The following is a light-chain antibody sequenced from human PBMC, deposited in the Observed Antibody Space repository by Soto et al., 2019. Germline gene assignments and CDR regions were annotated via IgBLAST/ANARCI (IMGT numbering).Light chain of an antibody. J-gene: IGLJ1*01. CDR1: SSDIGKCNL. Sequence: QAVVTQPASVSGSPGQSITISCTGTSSDIGKCNLVSWYQHHPGKAPKLIISDVTQWPSGASNRFSGSKSGNTASLTIFGLQPADEADYYCSSYAGSTTFYVFGTGTKLTVL. CDR3: SSYAGSTTFYV. CDR2: DVT. V-gene: IGLV2-23*02.